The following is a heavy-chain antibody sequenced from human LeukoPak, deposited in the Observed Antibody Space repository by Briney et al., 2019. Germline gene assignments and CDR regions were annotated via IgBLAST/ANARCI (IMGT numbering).Heavy chain of an antibody. V-gene: IGHV1-69*05. CDR2: IIPIFGTA. CDR3: ARGLVYGSGNFDY. CDR1: GGTFSSSA. Sequence: SVKVSCKASGGTFSSSAISWVRQAPGQGLEWMGGIIPIFGTANYAQKFQGRVTITTDDSTSTAYMELSSLRSEDTAVYYCARGLVYGSGNFDYWGQGPLVTVSS. D-gene: IGHD3-10*01. J-gene: IGHJ4*02.